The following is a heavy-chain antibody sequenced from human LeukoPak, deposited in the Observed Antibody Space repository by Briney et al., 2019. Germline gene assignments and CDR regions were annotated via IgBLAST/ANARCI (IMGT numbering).Heavy chain of an antibody. D-gene: IGHD3-10*01. CDR2: IRNDGSDK. Sequence: GGSLRLSCGASGFTFSTYGMHWVRQAPGKGLEWVAFIRNDGSDKYYAVSVKGRFTISRDNSKNTLYLQMNSLRAEDTALYYCGKDRGFGQFLWGNDYWGQGTLVTVSS. CDR1: GFTFSTYG. CDR3: GKDRGFGQFLWGNDY. V-gene: IGHV3-30*02. J-gene: IGHJ4*02.